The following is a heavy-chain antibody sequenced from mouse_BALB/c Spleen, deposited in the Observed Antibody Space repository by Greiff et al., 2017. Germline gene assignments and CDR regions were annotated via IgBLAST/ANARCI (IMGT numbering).Heavy chain of an antibody. V-gene: IGHV3-6*02. Sequence: EVKLMESGPGLVKPSQSLSLTCSVTGYSITSGYYWNWIRQFPGNKLEWMGYISYDGSNNYNPSLKNRISITRDTSKNQFFLKLNSVTTEDTATYYCAREPPGDKGVFDYWGQGTTLTVSS. CDR3: AREPPGDKGVFDY. D-gene: IGHD3-1*01. CDR2: ISYDGSN. CDR1: GYSITSGYY. J-gene: IGHJ2*01.